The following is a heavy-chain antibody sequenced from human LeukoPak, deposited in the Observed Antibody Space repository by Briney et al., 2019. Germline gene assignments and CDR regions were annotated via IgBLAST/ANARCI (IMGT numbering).Heavy chain of an antibody. CDR1: GFTFSDYW. Sequence: GGSLRLSCAASGFTFSDYWMDWVRQTPGEGLEWVANIKPDGSEIYNVDSVKGRFTISSDNAKKSLYLPMNRQRDEHTAGYYCTRISDYSGQGSPVTVSS. CDR3: TRISDY. V-gene: IGHV3-7*02. CDR2: IKPDGSEI. J-gene: IGHJ4*02. D-gene: IGHD3-10*01.